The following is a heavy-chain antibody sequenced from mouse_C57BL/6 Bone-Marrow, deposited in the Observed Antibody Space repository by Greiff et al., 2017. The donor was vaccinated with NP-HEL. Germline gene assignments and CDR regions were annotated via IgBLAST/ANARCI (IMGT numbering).Heavy chain of an antibody. D-gene: IGHD1-1*01. CDR3: VRQGPYYGSPYYFDY. Sequence: EVQLVESGGGLVQPKGSLKLSCAASGFSFNTYAMNWVRQAPGKGLEWVARIRSKSNNYATYYADSVKDSFTISRDDSESMLYLQMNNLKTEDTAMYYCVRQGPYYGSPYYFDYWGQGTTLTVSS. V-gene: IGHV10-1*01. CDR1: GFSFNTYA. CDR2: IRSKSNNYAT. J-gene: IGHJ2*01.